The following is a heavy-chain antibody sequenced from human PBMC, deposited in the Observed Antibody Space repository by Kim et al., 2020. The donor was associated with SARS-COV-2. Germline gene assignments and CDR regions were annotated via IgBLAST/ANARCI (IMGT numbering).Heavy chain of an antibody. J-gene: IGHJ4*02. CDR3: ARAYYGSGSS. CDR2: YI. V-gene: IGHV3-21*01. D-gene: IGHD3-10*01. Sequence: YIYYADSVKGRFTISRDNAKNSLYLQMNSLRAEDTAVYYCARAYYGSGSSWGQGTLVTVSS.